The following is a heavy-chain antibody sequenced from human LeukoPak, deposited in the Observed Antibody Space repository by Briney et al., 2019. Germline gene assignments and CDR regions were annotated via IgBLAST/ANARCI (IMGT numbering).Heavy chain of an antibody. J-gene: IGHJ4*02. CDR3: TKEGATGSRYNFDY. Sequence: SLSLSCAVSGFSFTSHGLYWGWMPPRPGKGLESVISDDGRTEYYADSVKGRFTISRDNSKNMVSLQMNSLRDDDTAVFYCTKEGATGSRYNFDYWGQGTLVTVSS. V-gene: IGHV3-30*18. CDR2: ISDDGRTE. CDR1: GFSFTSHG. D-gene: IGHD2-15*01.